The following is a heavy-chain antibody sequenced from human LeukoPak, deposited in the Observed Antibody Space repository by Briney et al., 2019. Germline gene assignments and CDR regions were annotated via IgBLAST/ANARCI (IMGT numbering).Heavy chain of an antibody. V-gene: IGHV1-2*02. Sequence: ASVTVSRKASGYTFTAYYMHWVRQAPGQGLEWMGWINPNSGGTNYAQKFQGRVTMTRDTSISTAYMELSRLRSDDTAVYYCARGASGVYTVTTSWFDAWGQGTLVTVSS. D-gene: IGHD4-17*01. CDR1: GYTFTAYY. J-gene: IGHJ5*02. CDR3: ARGASGVYTVTTSWFDA. CDR2: INPNSGGT.